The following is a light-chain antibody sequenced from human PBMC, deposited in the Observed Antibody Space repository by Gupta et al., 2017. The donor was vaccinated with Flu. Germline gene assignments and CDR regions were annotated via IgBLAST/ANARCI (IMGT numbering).Light chain of an antibody. J-gene: IGKJ4*01. Sequence: PGESATLSFSASQNVNKNLAWYQQKPGQAPMLLIHDASTRATGIPARFSGSWSATDFTLTISILQSEDFALYFIQQYEDWPTFGGGTTVGIK. V-gene: IGKV3-15*01. CDR3: QQYEDWPT. CDR2: DAS. CDR1: QNVNKN.